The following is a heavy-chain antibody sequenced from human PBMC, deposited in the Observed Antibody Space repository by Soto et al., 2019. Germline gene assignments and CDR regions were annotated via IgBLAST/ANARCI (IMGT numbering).Heavy chain of an antibody. CDR3: ACGSYDYYYYGMDV. Sequence: SETLSLTCTVSGGSISSSSYYWGWIRQPPGKGLEWIGSIYYSGSTYYNPSLKSRVTISVDTSKNQFSLKLSSVTAADTAVYYCACGSYDYYYYGMDVWGQGTTVTVSS. CDR2: IYYSGST. CDR1: GGSISSSSYY. J-gene: IGHJ6*02. V-gene: IGHV4-39*01. D-gene: IGHD1-26*01.